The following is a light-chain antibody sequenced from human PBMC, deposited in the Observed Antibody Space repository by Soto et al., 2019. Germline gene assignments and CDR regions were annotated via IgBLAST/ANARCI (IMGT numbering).Light chain of an antibody. J-gene: IGKJ1*01. CDR1: QSVSSY. V-gene: IGKV3-11*01. Sequence: EIVLTQSPATLSLSPGERATLSCRASQSVSSYLAWYQQKPGQAPRLLIYDASNRATGIPARFSGSGSGTDFTLTISSLEPEDFAVVYCQQRSNLWTFGQGTKVEIK. CDR2: DAS. CDR3: QQRSNLWT.